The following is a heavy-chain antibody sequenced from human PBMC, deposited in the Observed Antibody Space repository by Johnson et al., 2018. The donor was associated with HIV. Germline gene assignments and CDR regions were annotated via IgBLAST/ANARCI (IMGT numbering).Heavy chain of an antibody. J-gene: IGHJ3*01. CDR2: MSSSGSTI. Sequence: QVQLVESGGGLVQPGGSLRLSCAASGFSFSDFYMSWIRQAPGKGLEWISYMSSSGSTIYHAESVKGRFTISRDNAKKTLYLQMNSLRAEDTAVYYCARKQWLEIPSDALDVWGQGTMVTVSS. CDR3: ARKQWLEIPSDALDV. CDR1: GFSFSDFY. D-gene: IGHD6-19*01. V-gene: IGHV3-11*04.